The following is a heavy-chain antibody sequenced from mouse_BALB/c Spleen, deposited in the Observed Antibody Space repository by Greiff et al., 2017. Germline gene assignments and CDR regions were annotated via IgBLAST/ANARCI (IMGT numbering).Heavy chain of an antibody. CDR3: ASSGYDVAMDY. Sequence: EVKLMESGPGLVKPSQSLSLTCTVTGYSITSDYAWNWIRQFPGNKLEWMGYISYDGSNNYNPSLKNRISITRDTSKNQFFLKLNSVTTEDTATYYCASSGYDVAMDYWGQGTSVTVSS. D-gene: IGHD2-2*01. CDR1: GYSITSDYA. V-gene: IGHV3-6*02. CDR2: ISYDGSN. J-gene: IGHJ4*01.